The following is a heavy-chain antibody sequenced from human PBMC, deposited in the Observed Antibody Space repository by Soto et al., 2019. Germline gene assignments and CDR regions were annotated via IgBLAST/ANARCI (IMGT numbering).Heavy chain of an antibody. CDR1: GGSISSRDSY. D-gene: IGHD3-16*01. V-gene: IGHV4-39*01. CDR2: FHYSGST. J-gene: IGHJ4*02. CDR3: ARGFGRSHFDY. Sequence: TLSLTCTVSGGSISSRDSYWGWIRQPPGKGLEWIGSFHYSGSTYYNPSLKSRVTISVDTSKNQLSLRVTSVTAADTAVYYCARGFGRSHFDYWGQVTLFTVSS.